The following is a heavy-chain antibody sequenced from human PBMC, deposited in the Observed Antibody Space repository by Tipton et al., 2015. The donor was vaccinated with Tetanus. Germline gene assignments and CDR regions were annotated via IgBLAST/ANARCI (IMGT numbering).Heavy chain of an antibody. Sequence: QLVQSGAEVKKPGSSVKVSCKASGDTFSSSAISWVRQDPGQGLEWMGGIIHIFGTANYAQKFHGRVTLTADESTSPAYMELSSRRSEATAVYYGARDAPYYYDSTSMGHWGPGPLVSVSS. J-gene: IGHJ4*02. CDR3: ARDAPYYYDSTSMGH. CDR1: GDTFSSSA. D-gene: IGHD3-22*01. V-gene: IGHV1-69*01. CDR2: IIHIFGTA.